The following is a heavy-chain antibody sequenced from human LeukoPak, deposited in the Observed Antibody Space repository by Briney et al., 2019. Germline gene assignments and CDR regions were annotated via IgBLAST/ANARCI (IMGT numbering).Heavy chain of an antibody. Sequence: SGGSLRLSCKASGFLFSRYWMSWVRQAPGKGPEWVAHIKENGSEKYYADSVKGRFTLCRDNVKHTLCLQVNNLRVEDTALYYCARGPGDYGASDIWGQGTVVTVSS. CDR2: IKENGSEK. V-gene: IGHV3-7*01. CDR3: ARGPGDYGASDI. D-gene: IGHD4-17*01. J-gene: IGHJ3*02. CDR1: GFLFSRYW.